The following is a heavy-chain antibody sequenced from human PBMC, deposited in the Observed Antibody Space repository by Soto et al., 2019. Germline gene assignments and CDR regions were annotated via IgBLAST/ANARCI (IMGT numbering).Heavy chain of an antibody. J-gene: IGHJ1*01. Sequence: SETLSLTCNVSGGAITSDFWSWIRQPPGKGLEWIGYVYYSGAADYNPSFKPRVTISIATSKTQFSLRLASATAADTGVYYCARDHGSYPNTWGQGILVTVSS. CDR1: GGAITSDF. CDR3: ARDHGSYPNT. CDR2: VYYSGAA. D-gene: IGHD3-16*02. V-gene: IGHV4-59*01.